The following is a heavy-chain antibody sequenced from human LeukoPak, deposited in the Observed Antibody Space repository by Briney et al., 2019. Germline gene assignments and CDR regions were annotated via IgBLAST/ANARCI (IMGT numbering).Heavy chain of an antibody. CDR3: ARRGTSGLGD. Sequence: PSETLSLTWAVSGGSISSSNWWNWVRQPPGKGLEWIGEIYHSGSTNYNSSLKTRVTISVDKSKNQFSLKLSSVTAADTAIYYCARRGTSGLGDWGQGTLVTVSS. V-gene: IGHV4-4*02. CDR2: IYHSGST. D-gene: IGHD2-2*01. CDR1: GGSISSSNW. J-gene: IGHJ4*02.